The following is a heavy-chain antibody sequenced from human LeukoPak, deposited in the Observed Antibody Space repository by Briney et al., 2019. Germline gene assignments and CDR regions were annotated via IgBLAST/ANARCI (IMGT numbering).Heavy chain of an antibody. Sequence: GGSLKLSCAASGFTFGKYWMLWVRQAPGKGLESVSRINTDGTVTTYADSVKGRFTVSRDNADNTMFLQMNSVRDEDTAVYYCATKQWLAPPPDSWGQGTPVTVSS. D-gene: IGHD6-19*01. V-gene: IGHV3-74*01. CDR1: GFTFGKYW. CDR3: ATKQWLAPPPDS. J-gene: IGHJ4*02. CDR2: INTDGTVT.